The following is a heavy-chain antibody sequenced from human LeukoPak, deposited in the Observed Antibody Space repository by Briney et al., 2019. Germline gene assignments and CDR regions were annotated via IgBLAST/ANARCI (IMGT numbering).Heavy chain of an antibody. Sequence: VASVKVSCKASGYTFTSYDINWVRQATGQGLEWMGWMNPNSGNTGYAQKFQGRVTMTRDTSISTAYMELSSLRSEDTAVYYCAREILREGWFDPWGQGTLVTVSS. V-gene: IGHV1-8*01. J-gene: IGHJ5*02. CDR2: MNPNSGNT. CDR1: GYTFTSYD. CDR3: AREILREGWFDP.